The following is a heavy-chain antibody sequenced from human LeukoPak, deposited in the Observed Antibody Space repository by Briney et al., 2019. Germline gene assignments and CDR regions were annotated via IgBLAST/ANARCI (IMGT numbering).Heavy chain of an antibody. Sequence: RASVKVSCKASGYTFTGYYMHWVRQAPGQGLEWMGWINPNSGGTNYAQKFQGRVTMTRDTSISTAYMELSRLRSDDTAVYYCARDRVLWFGDLTTANNAFDIWGQGTMVTVSS. CDR3: ARDRVLWFGDLTTANNAFDI. CDR2: INPNSGGT. V-gene: IGHV1-2*02. D-gene: IGHD3-10*01. CDR1: GYTFTGYY. J-gene: IGHJ3*02.